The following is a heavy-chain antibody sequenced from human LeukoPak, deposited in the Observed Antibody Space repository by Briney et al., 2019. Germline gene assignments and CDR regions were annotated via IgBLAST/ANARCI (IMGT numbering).Heavy chain of an antibody. J-gene: IGHJ4*01. Sequence: SETLSLTCPVSGGSLSSYFWHWIRPPPGQGLEWIGYMSNTGITKYNPSLNRRVTISADPSKNQFSLKLNAVTAADTAVYYCAKASVSTAVLFDSWGHGTLVAVSS. V-gene: IGHV4-59*01. D-gene: IGHD5/OR15-5a*01. CDR1: GGSLSSYF. CDR3: AKASVSTAVLFDS. CDR2: MSNTGIT.